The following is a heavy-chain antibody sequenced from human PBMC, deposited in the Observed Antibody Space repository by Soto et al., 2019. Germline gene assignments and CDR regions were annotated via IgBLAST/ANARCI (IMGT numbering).Heavy chain of an antibody. CDR3: ARGGSALNRGVMYYFDN. D-gene: IGHD3-10*01. V-gene: IGHV1-3*04. CDR2: INTANGNT. Sequence: QVQLVQSGAEVKEPGASVRISCKASGYAFAAYAIQWVRQAPGQGLEWMGWINTANGNTKIAQNFQGTVSFTRDISAKTAFMALSSLTSEDTAVDYCARGGSALNRGVMYYFDNWGQGTPLTVSS. CDR1: GYAFAAYA. J-gene: IGHJ4*02.